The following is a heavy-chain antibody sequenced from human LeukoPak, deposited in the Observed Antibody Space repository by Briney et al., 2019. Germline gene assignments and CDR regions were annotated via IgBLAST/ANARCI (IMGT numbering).Heavy chain of an antibody. Sequence: GASVTVSCKASGYAFISHGITWVRQAPGQGLEWMGWISTYSGNTHYAQKFQGRVTLSKDTSTTTAYLELRSLGSDDTAVYYCARDLAVLGVVFTSYMDVWVKGPRSPSR. J-gene: IGHJ6*03. V-gene: IGHV1-18*01. D-gene: IGHD3-3*01. CDR2: ISTYSGNT. CDR1: GYAFISHG. CDR3: ARDLAVLGVVFTSYMDV.